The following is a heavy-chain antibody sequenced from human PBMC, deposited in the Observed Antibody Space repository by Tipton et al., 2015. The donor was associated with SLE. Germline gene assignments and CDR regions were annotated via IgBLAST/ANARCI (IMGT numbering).Heavy chain of an antibody. V-gene: IGHV4-39*07. CDR2: IYYSGST. D-gene: IGHD3-3*01. J-gene: IGHJ5*02. Sequence: TLSLTCTVSGGSISSSSYYWGWIRQPPGKGLEWIGSIYYSGSTYYNPSLKSRVTISVDTSKNQFSLKLSSATAADTAVYYCARVPHYDFWSGYSRGDWFDPWGQGTLVTASS. CDR1: GGSISSSSYY. CDR3: ARVPHYDFWSGYSRGDWFDP.